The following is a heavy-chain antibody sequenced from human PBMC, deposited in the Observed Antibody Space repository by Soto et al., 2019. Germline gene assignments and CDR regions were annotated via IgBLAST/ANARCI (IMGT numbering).Heavy chain of an antibody. V-gene: IGHV5-51*01. CDR3: ATHTLSGYSSGMDV. D-gene: IGHD3-3*01. CDR1: GYRITNYW. J-gene: IGHJ6*02. Sequence: GDSQAISSQVSGYRITNYWIGWVRQMPGKGLEWMGFIYPGDSDTRYSPSFQGQVTISVDKSITTAYLQWSSLKASDTAIYYCATHTLSGYSSGMDVWGQGNMVNVS. CDR2: IYPGDSDT.